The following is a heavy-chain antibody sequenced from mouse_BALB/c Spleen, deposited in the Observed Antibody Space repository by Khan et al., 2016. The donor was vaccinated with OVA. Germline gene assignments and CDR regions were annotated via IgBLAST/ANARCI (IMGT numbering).Heavy chain of an antibody. J-gene: IGHJ2*01. V-gene: IGHV1-87*01. Sequence: QVQLKESGAELARPGASVKLSCKASGYTFTSYWMQWVKQRPGQGLEWIGTIYPGDGDTRYTQKFKGKATLTADNTSSTAYKKLSSVASEDSAVYYCASYRYDYFDYWGQGTTLTVSA. CDR3: ASYRYDYFDY. CDR1: GYTFTSYW. D-gene: IGHD2-14*01. CDR2: IYPGDGDT.